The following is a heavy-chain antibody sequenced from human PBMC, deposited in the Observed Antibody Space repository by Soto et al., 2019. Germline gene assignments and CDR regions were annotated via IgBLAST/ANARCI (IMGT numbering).Heavy chain of an antibody. J-gene: IGHJ4*02. CDR3: ARLEGLATISYYFDF. Sequence: QLQLQESGPGLVKPSEALSLTCSVSGGSISSSSYYWGWIRQPPGKGLEWIGSIYYSGSTYYNPSLKSRVIISIDKSKSQFSLRLSSLTAADTAVYYCARLEGLATISYYFDFWGQGTLVTVSS. V-gene: IGHV4-39*01. CDR1: GGSISSSSYY. D-gene: IGHD3-9*01. CDR2: IYYSGST.